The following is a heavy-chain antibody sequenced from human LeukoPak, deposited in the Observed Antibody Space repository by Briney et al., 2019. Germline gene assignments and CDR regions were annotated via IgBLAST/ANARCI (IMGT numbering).Heavy chain of an antibody. V-gene: IGHV1-69*04. Sequence: SVKVSCKASGGTFSSYAISWVRQAPGQGLEWMGRIIPILGIANYAQKFQGRVTITADKSTSTAYMELSSLRSEDTAVYYCAGGTRFYDSSGYWAPFDYWGQGTLVTVSS. CDR1: GGTFSSYA. CDR3: AGGTRFYDSSGYWAPFDY. J-gene: IGHJ4*02. CDR2: IIPILGIA. D-gene: IGHD3-22*01.